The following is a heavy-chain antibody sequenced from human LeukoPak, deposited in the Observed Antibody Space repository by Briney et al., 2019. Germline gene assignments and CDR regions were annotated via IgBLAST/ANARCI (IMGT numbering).Heavy chain of an antibody. D-gene: IGHD6-13*01. CDR3: GRRDGIAWLEP. Sequence: SETLSLTCTVSGGSISSYYWSWIRQPPGKGLEWIGYIYTSGSTNYNPSLKSRVTISVDTSKNQFSLKLSSVTAADTAVYYCGRRDGIAWLEPWGQGTLVTVSS. J-gene: IGHJ5*02. V-gene: IGHV4-4*09. CDR2: IYTSGST. CDR1: GGSISSYY.